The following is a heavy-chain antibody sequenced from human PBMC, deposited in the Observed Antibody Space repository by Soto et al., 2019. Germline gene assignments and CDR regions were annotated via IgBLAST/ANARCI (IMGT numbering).Heavy chain of an antibody. D-gene: IGHD7-27*01. V-gene: IGHV4-39*01. CDR2: IYYSGST. Sequence: SETLSLTCTASGGSISSSSYYWGWIRQPPGKGLEWSGSIYYSGSTYYNPSLKSRVTISVDTSKNQFPLKLSSVTAADTAVYYCARRITGARADYRMDVSGQGTTFTVSS. CDR1: GGSISSSSYY. CDR3: ARRITGARADYRMDV. J-gene: IGHJ6*01.